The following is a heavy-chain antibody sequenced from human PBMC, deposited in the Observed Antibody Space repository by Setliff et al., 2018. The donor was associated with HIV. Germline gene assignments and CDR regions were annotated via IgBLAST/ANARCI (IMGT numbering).Heavy chain of an antibody. CDR1: GGAITNSRHY. Sequence: PSETLSLTCAVSGGAITNSRHYWVWIRQSPGKGLEWIGTRISDSATTSVNPSLKSRVTISLDTSKEQFSLKVISVTAADTAIYYCARGKHDFSNYGSSDYFYYMDVWGKGTTVTVSS. D-gene: IGHD4-4*01. CDR3: ARGKHDFSNYGSSDYFYYMDV. CDR2: ISDSATT. V-gene: IGHV4-39*07. J-gene: IGHJ6*03.